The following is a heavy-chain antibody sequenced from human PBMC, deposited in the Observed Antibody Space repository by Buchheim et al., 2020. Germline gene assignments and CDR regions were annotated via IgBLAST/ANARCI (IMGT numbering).Heavy chain of an antibody. V-gene: IGHV3-48*03. J-gene: IGHJ6*02. CDR1: GFTFSSYE. CDR2: ISSSGSTI. Sequence: EVQLVESGGGLVQPGGSLRLSCAASGFTFSSYEMNWVRQAPGKGLEWVSYISSSGSTIYYADSMKGRFTISRDKAKNSLYLQMNSLRAEDTAVYYCAREGIGYCSSTSCYTGRYYYYGMDVWGQGTT. CDR3: AREGIGYCSSTSCYTGRYYYYGMDV. D-gene: IGHD2-2*02.